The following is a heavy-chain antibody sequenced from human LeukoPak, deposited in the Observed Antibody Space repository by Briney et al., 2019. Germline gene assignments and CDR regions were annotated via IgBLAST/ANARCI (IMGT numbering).Heavy chain of an antibody. Sequence: PGGSLRLSCAASGFTFSSYAMSWVRQAPGKGLEWVSSISVTGDKTYYADSVKGRFTISRDNSKRTLYLQMNSLRAEDTAVYYCVKPESLLRQRLDYWGQGTLVTVSS. D-gene: IGHD3-22*01. CDR1: GFTFSSYA. J-gene: IGHJ4*02. CDR2: ISVTGDKT. V-gene: IGHV3-23*01. CDR3: VKPESLLRQRLDY.